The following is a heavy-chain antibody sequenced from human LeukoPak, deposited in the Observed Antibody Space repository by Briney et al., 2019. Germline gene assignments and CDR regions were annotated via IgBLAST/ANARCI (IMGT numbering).Heavy chain of an antibody. CDR3: AKDFRRWSFFNAFDI. CDR1: GFTFSSYG. D-gene: IGHD4-23*01. CDR2: ISYDGSNK. Sequence: PGGSLRLSCAASGFTFSSYGMHWIRQAPGKGLEWVAVISYDGSNKYWGDSVKGRFTISRDNSKNTLYLQMNSLRAEDTAVYYCAKDFRRWSFFNAFDIWGQGTMVTVSS. V-gene: IGHV3-30*18. J-gene: IGHJ3*02.